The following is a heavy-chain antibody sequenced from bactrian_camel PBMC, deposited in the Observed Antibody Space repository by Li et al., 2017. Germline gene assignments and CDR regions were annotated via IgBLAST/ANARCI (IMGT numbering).Heavy chain of an antibody. V-gene: IGHV3S53*01. CDR1: GYRSSLNS. J-gene: IGHJ6*01. CDR3: VAPVAGADFGY. CDR2: ISSDDYT. D-gene: IGHD5*01. Sequence: HVQLVESGGGSVQAGGSLRLSCVVSGYRSSLNSMGWFRQTPGKEREGVAVISSDDYTSYADSVKGRFNFSRDNAKNTVALQMNSLKYEDTAMYYCVAPVAGADFGYWGQGTQVTVS.